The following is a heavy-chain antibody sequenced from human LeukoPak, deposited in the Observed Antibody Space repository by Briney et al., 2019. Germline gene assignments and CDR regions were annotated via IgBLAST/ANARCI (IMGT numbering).Heavy chain of an antibody. CDR3: ARGMVGSTSCFDP. CDR1: GGSISSYY. J-gene: IGHJ5*02. Sequence: SETLSLTCTVSGGSISSYYWSWIRQPPGKGLEWIGRIYHSGSTYYNPSLKSRVTISVDTSKNQFSLKLSSVTAADTAVYYCARGMVGSTSCFDPWGQGTLVTVSS. CDR2: IYHSGST. V-gene: IGHV4-59*05. D-gene: IGHD2-2*01.